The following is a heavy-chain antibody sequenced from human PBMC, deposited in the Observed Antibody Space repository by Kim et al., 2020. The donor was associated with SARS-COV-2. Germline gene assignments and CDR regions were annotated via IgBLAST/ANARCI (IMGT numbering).Heavy chain of an antibody. CDR2: ISGSGGST. D-gene: IGHD2-2*01. V-gene: IGHV3-23*01. CDR3: ANLPQYCTSTSCYLLDY. CDR1: GFTFSNYA. Sequence: GGSLRLSSAASGFTFSNYAMSWVRQAPGKGLEWVSAISGSGGSTYYADSVKGRFTISRDNSKNTLYLQMNSLRAEDTAVYYCANLPQYCTSTSCYLLDYWGQGTLVTVSS. J-gene: IGHJ4*02.